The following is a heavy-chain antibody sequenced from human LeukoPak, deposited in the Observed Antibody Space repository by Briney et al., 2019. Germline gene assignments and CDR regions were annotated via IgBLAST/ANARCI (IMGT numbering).Heavy chain of an antibody. CDR2: ISYDGSNK. Sequence: GRSLRLSCAASGFTFSSYGMHWVRQAPGKGLEWVAVISYDGSNKYYADSVKGRFTISRDNSKNTLYLQMNSLRAEDTAVYYCAKSAYLKGYCSSTSCYPGDYFDYWAREPWSPSPQ. CDR3: AKSAYLKGYCSSTSCYPGDYFDY. J-gene: IGHJ4*02. V-gene: IGHV3-30*18. D-gene: IGHD2-2*01. CDR1: GFTFSSYG.